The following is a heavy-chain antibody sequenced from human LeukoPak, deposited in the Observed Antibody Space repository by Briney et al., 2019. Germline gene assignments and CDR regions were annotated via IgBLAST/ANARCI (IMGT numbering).Heavy chain of an antibody. CDR1: GFTFGDFG. D-gene: IGHD3-3*01. CDR2: ISYDGSRK. V-gene: IGHV3-30*18. CDR3: AKPQEADLWVPDY. J-gene: IGHJ4*02. Sequence: GGSLRLSCAASGFTFGDFGMHWVRQAPGKGLEWVAVISYDGSRKYYAGSVNGRFTVSRDNSKNTLYLEMNSLIPEDTALYYCAKPQEADLWVPDYWGQGTLVTVSS.